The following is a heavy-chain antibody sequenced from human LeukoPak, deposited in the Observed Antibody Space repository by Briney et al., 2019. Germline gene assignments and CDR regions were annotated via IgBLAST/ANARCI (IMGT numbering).Heavy chain of an antibody. CDR2: IYYSGST. CDR3: AGGYSSSWYGPEGNWFDP. V-gene: IGHV4-39*01. J-gene: IGHJ5*02. CDR1: GGSISSSSYY. D-gene: IGHD6-13*01. Sequence: SETLSLTCTVSGGSISSSSYYWGWIRQPPGKGLEWIGRIYYSGSTYYNPSLKSRVTISVDTSKNQFSLKLSSVTAADTAVYYCAGGYSSSWYGPEGNWFDPWGQGTLVTVSS.